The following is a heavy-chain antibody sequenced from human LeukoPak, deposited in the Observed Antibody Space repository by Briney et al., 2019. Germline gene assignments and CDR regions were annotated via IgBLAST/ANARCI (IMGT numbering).Heavy chain of an antibody. CDR1: GGSMSPYH. D-gene: IGHD3-16*01. Sequence: SETLSLTCTVSGGSMSPYHWGWIRQPPGKGLEWIGYIYYSGSTYYNPSLKSRVTISVDTSKNQFSLKLSSVTAADTAVYYCARAGAAGYYDYVWGSYRSYYFDYWGQGTLVTVSS. V-gene: IGHV4-30-4*08. CDR2: IYYSGST. CDR3: ARAGAAGYYDYVWGSYRSYYFDY. J-gene: IGHJ4*02.